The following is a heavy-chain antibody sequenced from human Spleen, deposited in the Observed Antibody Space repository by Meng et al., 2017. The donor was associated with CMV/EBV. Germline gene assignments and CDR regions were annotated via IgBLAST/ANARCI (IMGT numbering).Heavy chain of an antibody. D-gene: IGHD5/OR15-5a*01. V-gene: IGHV4-4*01. CDR3: AREVSATPYYFDS. CDR2: IYHSGTS. Sequence: TGSGGSISSSNWWSWVRQSPDKGLEWIAEIYHSGTSNYSPSLKSRVTISVDKSKNQFSLRLTSVTAADTAVYFCAREVSATPYYFDSWGQGTLVTVSS. J-gene: IGHJ4*02. CDR1: GGSISSSNW.